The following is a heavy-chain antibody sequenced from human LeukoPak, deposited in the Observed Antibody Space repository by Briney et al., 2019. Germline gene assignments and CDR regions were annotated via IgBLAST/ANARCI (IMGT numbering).Heavy chain of an antibody. CDR2: ISSSGRNI. CDR1: GFTFSNYE. Sequence: GGSLRLSCAASGFTFSNYEFNWVRQAPGKGLEWVSYISSSGRNIYYADSVKGRFTISRDNAKNSLYLQMDSLRAEDTAVYYCARDLNRRVFTDYWGQGTLVTVSS. CDR3: ARDLNRRVFTDY. J-gene: IGHJ4*02. V-gene: IGHV3-48*03.